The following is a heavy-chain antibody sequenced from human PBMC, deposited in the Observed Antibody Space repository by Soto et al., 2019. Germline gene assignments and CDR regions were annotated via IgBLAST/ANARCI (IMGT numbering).Heavy chain of an antibody. CDR1: GLTFSSYA. V-gene: IGHV3-23*01. Sequence: GGSLRLSCAASGLTFSSYAMSRVRQAPEKGLEWVSSISGSGTSTNYADSGKGRFTISRDNSKNTLYLQMSSLRAEDTAVYYCAKDVFGVWFGELLSFDYWGQGALVTVSS. J-gene: IGHJ4*02. CDR2: ISGSGTST. CDR3: AKDVFGVWFGELLSFDY. D-gene: IGHD3-10*01.